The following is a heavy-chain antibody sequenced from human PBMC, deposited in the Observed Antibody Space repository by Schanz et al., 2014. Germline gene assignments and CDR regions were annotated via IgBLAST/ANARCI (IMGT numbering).Heavy chain of an antibody. D-gene: IGHD5-12*01. CDR1: GFTFRSYA. CDR2: ISSDGSKK. J-gene: IGHJ3*01. CDR3: ARDEGRDGYNLAFDV. V-gene: IGHV3-30*14. Sequence: QVQLVESGGGVVQPGKSLRLSCAASGFTFRSYAVHWVRQTPGKGLEWLAVISSDGSKKYYADSVKGRFIISRDNSKNTLFLQMNSLRAEDTAVYFCARDEGRDGYNLAFDVWGQGTLVTVSS.